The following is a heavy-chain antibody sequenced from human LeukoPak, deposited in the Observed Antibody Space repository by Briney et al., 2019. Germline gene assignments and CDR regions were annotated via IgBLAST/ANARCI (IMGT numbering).Heavy chain of an antibody. CDR3: TKQCSGVSCYGSDGP. Sequence: GASVKVSCKASGYNFAGSGISWVRQAPGQGLEWMGWISGYNSDTNYAQEFHGRVTMTTDTPTSTAYMELRSLTSDDTAVYYCTKQCSGVSCYGSDGPWGQGTLVTVSS. D-gene: IGHD2-15*01. V-gene: IGHV1-18*01. J-gene: IGHJ5*02. CDR2: ISGYNSDT. CDR1: GYNFAGSG.